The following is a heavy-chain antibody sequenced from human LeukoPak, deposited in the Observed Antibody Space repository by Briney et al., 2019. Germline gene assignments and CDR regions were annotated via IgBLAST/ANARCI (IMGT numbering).Heavy chain of an antibody. D-gene: IGHD3-10*01. CDR2: ISSSGRTI. V-gene: IGHV3-48*03. Sequence: GGSLRLSCAASGFTFSSYEMNWVRQAPGKGLEWVSYISSSGRTIYYADSVKGRFTISRDNAKNSLYLQMNSLRAEDTAFYYCARDICGSGSPRSFDYWGQGTLVTVSS. CDR3: ARDICGSGSPRSFDY. J-gene: IGHJ4*02. CDR1: GFTFSSYE.